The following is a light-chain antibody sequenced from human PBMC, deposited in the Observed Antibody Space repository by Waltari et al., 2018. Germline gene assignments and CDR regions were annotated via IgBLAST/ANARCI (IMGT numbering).Light chain of an antibody. CDR3: QVWDRESDV. CDR2: DDS. Sequence: SYVLTQPPSVSVAPGETARITCGGSSVGSESVHWYQQKPGQAPVLVIYDDSVRPSGIPERFPASSSGDTATLSISRVEAGDEADYYCQVWDRESDVFGTGTRVTVL. J-gene: IGLJ1*01. CDR1: SVGSES. V-gene: IGLV3-21*04.